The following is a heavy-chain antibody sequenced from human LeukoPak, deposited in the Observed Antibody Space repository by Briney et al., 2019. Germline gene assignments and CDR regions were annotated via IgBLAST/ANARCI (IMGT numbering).Heavy chain of an antibody. J-gene: IGHJ5*02. V-gene: IGHV4-61*02. D-gene: IGHD3-3*01. Sequence: SQTLSLTCTVSGGSISSGSYYWSWIRQPAGKGLEWIGRIYTSGSTNYNPSLKSRVTISVDTSKNQFSLKLSSVTAADTAVYYCARGGYDFWSGYPRWFDPWGQGTLVTVSS. CDR2: IYTSGST. CDR3: ARGGYDFWSGYPRWFDP. CDR1: GGSISSGSYY.